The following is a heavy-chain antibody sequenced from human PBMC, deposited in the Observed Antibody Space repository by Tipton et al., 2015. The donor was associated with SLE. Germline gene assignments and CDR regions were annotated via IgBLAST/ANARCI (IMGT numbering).Heavy chain of an antibody. D-gene: IGHD5-18*01. V-gene: IGHV4-38-2*02. CDR3: ARWIPLTGINV. CDR2: IYHSGST. Sequence: TLSLTCTVSGYSISSGYYWGWIRQPPGKGLEYIGSIYHSGSTNYKSSLRGRVTISVDKSKNQFSLKLTSVTAADTAVYYCARWIPLTGINVWGQGATVTVSS. J-gene: IGHJ6*02. CDR1: GYSISSGYY.